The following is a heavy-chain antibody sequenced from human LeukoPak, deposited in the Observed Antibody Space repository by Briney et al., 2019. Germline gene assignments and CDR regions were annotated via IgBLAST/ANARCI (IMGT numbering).Heavy chain of an antibody. V-gene: IGHV3-43*01. J-gene: IGHJ4*02. CDR1: GFTFDDYT. D-gene: IGHD1-26*01. CDR3: AKGDYSGSYRQGQPDY. Sequence: GGSLRLSCAASGFTFDDYTMHWVRQAPGKGLEWVSLISWDGGSTYYADSVKGRFTISRDNSKNSLYLQMNSLRTEDTALYYCAKGDYSGSYRQGQPDYWGQGTLVTVSS. CDR2: ISWDGGST.